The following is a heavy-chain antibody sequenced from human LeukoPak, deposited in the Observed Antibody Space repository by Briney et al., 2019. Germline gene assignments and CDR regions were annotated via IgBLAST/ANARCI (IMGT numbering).Heavy chain of an antibody. CDR2: ISAYNGNT. J-gene: IGHJ4*02. V-gene: IGHV1-18*01. CDR1: GYTFIRYG. D-gene: IGHD4-23*01. CDR3: ARGGQLLTSDSDY. Sequence: ASVKVSCKAAGYTFIRYGISWVRQAPGQGLEWMGWISAYNGNTKNVQKFQGRVTMTTDTSTSIAYMELRSLRSDDTAVYYCARGGQLLTSDSDYWGQGTLVTVSS.